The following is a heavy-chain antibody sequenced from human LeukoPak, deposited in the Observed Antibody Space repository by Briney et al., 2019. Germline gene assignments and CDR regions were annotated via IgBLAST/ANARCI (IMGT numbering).Heavy chain of an antibody. J-gene: IGHJ4*02. CDR1: GGSISSYY. CDR3: ARPLNQGFLGANWGKVRSRYYFDY. V-gene: IGHV4-4*07. Sequence: PSETLSLTCTVSGGSISSYYWSWIRQPAGKGLEWIGRIYTSGSTNYNPPLKSRVTISVDTSKNQFSLKLSSVTAADTAVYYCARPLNQGFLGANWGKVRSRYYFDYWGQGTLVTVSS. D-gene: IGHD7-27*01. CDR2: IYTSGST.